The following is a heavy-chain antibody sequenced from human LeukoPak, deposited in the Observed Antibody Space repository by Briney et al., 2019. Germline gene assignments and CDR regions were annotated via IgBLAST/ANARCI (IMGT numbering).Heavy chain of an antibody. D-gene: IGHD6-19*01. J-gene: IGHJ4*02. Sequence: SETLSRTCHASGQSFRGYYWNWIRQPPGNGLEYILEINPSGRTNYSAHLNSRVTISVNTSTNQIYLKVTSVTAADTAVYYCARVSNRAGLANWGRGTQVTVSS. CDR3: ARVSNRAGLAN. CDR1: GQSFRGYY. V-gene: IGHV4-34*01. CDR2: INPSGRT.